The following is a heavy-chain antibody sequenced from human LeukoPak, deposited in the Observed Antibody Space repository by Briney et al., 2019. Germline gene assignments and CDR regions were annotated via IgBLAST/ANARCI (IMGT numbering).Heavy chain of an antibody. D-gene: IGHD3-22*01. CDR3: ARDSYYDGQVGDAFDI. CDR1: GFTFSNAW. CDR2: LKSKTDGGTT. Sequence: GGSLRLSCAASGFTFSNAWMSWVRQAPGKGLEWVGRLKSKTDGGTTDYAAPVKGRFTISRDDSKNTLYLQMNSLRVEDTAVYYCARDSYYDGQVGDAFDIWGQGTMVTVSS. J-gene: IGHJ3*02. V-gene: IGHV3-15*01.